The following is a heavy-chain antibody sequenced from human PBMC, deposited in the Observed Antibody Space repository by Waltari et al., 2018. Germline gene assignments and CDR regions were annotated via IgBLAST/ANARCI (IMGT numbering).Heavy chain of an antibody. CDR2: IYYSGST. CDR3: ARDPGSLFDY. D-gene: IGHD3-10*01. CDR1: GGSISSYY. J-gene: IGHJ4*02. V-gene: IGHV4-59*01. Sequence: QVQLQESGPGLVKPSETLSLTCTVPGGSISSYYWSWIRQPPGKGLEWIGYIYYSGSTNYNPSLKSRVTISVDTSKNQFSLKLSSVTAADTAVYYCARDPGSLFDYWGQGTLVTVSS.